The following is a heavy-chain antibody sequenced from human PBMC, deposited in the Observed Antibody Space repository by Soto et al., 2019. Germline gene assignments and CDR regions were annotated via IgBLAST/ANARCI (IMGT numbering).Heavy chain of an antibody. CDR2: IYYSGST. CDR1: GGSISSYY. Sequence: SETLSLTCTVSGGSISSYYWSWIRQPPGKGLEWIGYIYYSGSTNYNPSLKSRVTISVDTSKNQFSLKLSSVTAADTAVYYCARSQGVIWFDPWGQGPLVTVSS. V-gene: IGHV4-59*01. CDR3: ARSQGVIWFDP. J-gene: IGHJ5*02. D-gene: IGHD3-22*01.